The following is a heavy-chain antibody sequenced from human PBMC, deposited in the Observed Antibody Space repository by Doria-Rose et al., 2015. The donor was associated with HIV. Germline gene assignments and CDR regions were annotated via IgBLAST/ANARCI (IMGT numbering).Heavy chain of an antibody. Sequence: QVQLVQSGPVLVKPTETPTLTCTVSGVSLSSPGMGVGWIRQPPGKALEWLANIFSDDERSYKTSLKIRLTISRGTSKSQVVLTMTDMDPVDTATYYCARIKSSRWYHKYYFDFWGQGTLVIVSA. CDR3: ARIKSSRWYHKYYFDF. D-gene: IGHD6-13*01. CDR1: GVSLSSPGMG. CDR2: IFSDDER. J-gene: IGHJ4*02. V-gene: IGHV2-26*01.